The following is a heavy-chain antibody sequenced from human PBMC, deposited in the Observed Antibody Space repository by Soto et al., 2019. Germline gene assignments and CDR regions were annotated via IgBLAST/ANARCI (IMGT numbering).Heavy chain of an antibody. Sequence: QVQLVESGGGVVQPGRSLRLSFAASGFTFSSYGMHWVRQAPGKVLEWVAVIWYDGSNKYYADSVKGRFTISRDNSKNKLYLQMNSLRAEDTAVYYCVSSSYPSSSWYWIYWGQGTLVTVSS. CDR3: VSSSYPSSSWYWIY. CDR2: IWYDGSNK. CDR1: GFTFSSYG. J-gene: IGHJ4*02. D-gene: IGHD6-13*01. V-gene: IGHV3-33*01.